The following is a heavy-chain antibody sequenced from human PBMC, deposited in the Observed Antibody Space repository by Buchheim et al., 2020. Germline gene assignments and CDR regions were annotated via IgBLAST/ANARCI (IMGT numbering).Heavy chain of an antibody. V-gene: IGHV4-31*03. CDR2: IYYSGRT. Sequence: QVQLQESGPGLVKPSQTLSLTCTVSGGSISSGGYYWSWIRQHPGKGLEWIGYIYYSGRTYYNPSLKSRVTISVDTSKNQFSLKLSSVTAADTAVYYWARGDMDAIFGVVIDIEFDYWGQGTL. CDR1: GGSISSGGYY. D-gene: IGHD3-3*01. J-gene: IGHJ4*02. CDR3: ARGDMDAIFGVVIDIEFDY.